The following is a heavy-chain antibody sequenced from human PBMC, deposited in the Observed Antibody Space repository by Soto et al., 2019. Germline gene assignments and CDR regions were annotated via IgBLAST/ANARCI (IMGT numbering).Heavy chain of an antibody. CDR2: ISSGGTI. CDR1: GFTFSDYY. CDR3: ARGVRRLDAFDI. V-gene: IGHV3-11*01. D-gene: IGHD6-25*01. J-gene: IGHJ3*02. Sequence: QVQLVESGGGLVKPGGSLRLSCAASGFTFSDYYMSWIRQAPGKGLEWVSYISSGGTIYYADSLKGRFTISRDNAKNSLYLQMNSLRAEDTAVYYCARGVRRLDAFDIWGQGTMVTVSS.